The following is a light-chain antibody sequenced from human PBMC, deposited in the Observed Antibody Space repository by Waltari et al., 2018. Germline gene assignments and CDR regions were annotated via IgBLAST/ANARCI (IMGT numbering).Light chain of an antibody. Sequence: QSVLTQPPSVSAAPGPKVTISCSGSSPNLGTNYVPWYQQLPGTAPKLLTYDHNKRPSGIPDRFSGSKSGTSATLGITGLQTGDEADYYCGTWDSSLSAVVFGGGTKLTVL. CDR3: GTWDSSLSAVV. V-gene: IGLV1-51*01. CDR2: DHN. J-gene: IGLJ2*01. CDR1: SPNLGTNY.